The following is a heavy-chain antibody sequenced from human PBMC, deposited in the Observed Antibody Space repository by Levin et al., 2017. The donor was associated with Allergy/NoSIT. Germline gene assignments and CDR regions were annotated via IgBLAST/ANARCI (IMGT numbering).Heavy chain of an antibody. CDR3: ARVRPRIAARPGWFDP. CDR2: INHSGST. D-gene: IGHD6-6*01. Sequence: SETLSLTCAVYGGSFSGYYWSWIRQPPGKGLEWIGEINHSGSTNYNPSLKSRVTISVDTSKNQFSLKLSSVTAADTAVYYCARVRPRIAARPGWFDPWGQGTLVTVSS. CDR1: GGSFSGYY. V-gene: IGHV4-34*01. J-gene: IGHJ5*02.